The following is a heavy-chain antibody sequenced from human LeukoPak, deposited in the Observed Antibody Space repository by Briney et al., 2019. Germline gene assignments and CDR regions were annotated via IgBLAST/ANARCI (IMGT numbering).Heavy chain of an antibody. CDR1: GGFISSGGYS. V-gene: IGHV4-30-2*01. CDR3: AGTVDYGGNSDWFDP. J-gene: IGHJ5*02. Sequence: SQTLSLTCAVSGGFISSGGYSWTWIWQPPGKGLEWIGSIYHSGSTYYTPSLKSRVTISLDRSKNQFSLKLTSVTAADTAVYYCAGTVDYGGNSDWFDPWGQGTLVTVSS. CDR2: IYHSGST. D-gene: IGHD4-23*01.